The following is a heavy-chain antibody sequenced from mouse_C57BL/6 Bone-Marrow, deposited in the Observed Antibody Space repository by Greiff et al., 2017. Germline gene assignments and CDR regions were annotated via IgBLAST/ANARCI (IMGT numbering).Heavy chain of an antibody. V-gene: IGHV1-81*01. Sequence: QVQLQQSGAELARPGASVELSCKASGYTFTSYGISWVKQRTGQGLEWIGEIYPRSGNTYYNEKFKGKATLTADKSSSTAYMELRSLTSEDSAVYFCARDKYSNYRAWFAYWGQGTLVTVSA. CDR3: ARDKYSNYRAWFAY. CDR2: IYPRSGNT. J-gene: IGHJ3*01. CDR1: GYTFTSYG. D-gene: IGHD2-5*01.